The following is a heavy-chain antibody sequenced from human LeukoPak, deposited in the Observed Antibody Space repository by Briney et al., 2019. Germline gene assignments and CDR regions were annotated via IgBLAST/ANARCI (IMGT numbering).Heavy chain of an antibody. V-gene: IGHV4-4*07. CDR1: GGSISSYY. CDR2: IYTSGST. CDR3: ARDRAAAGTNWYFDL. D-gene: IGHD6-13*01. J-gene: IGHJ2*01. Sequence: SETLSLTCTVSGGSISSYYWSWIRQPAGKGLEWIGRIYTSGSTNYNPSLKSRVTMSVDTSKKQFSLKLNSMTAADAAVYYCARDRAAAGTNWYFDLWGRGTLVTVSS.